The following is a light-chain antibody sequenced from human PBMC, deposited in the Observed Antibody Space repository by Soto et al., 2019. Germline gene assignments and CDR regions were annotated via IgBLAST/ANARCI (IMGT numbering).Light chain of an antibody. CDR1: SSDVGSYSH. CDR3: SSYTASSTWV. J-gene: IGLJ3*02. Sequence: QSALTQLPSVSGSPGQSVTISFTGTSSDVGSYSHLSWYQQPPGTAPILLIYEVSNRPSGVPDRFSGSKSGNTASLTISGLQAEDEADYYCSSYTASSTWVFGGGTKLTVL. V-gene: IGLV2-18*02. CDR2: EVS.